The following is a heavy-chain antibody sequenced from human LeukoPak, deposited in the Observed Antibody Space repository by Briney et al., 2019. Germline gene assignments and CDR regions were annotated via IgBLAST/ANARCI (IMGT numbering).Heavy chain of an antibody. D-gene: IGHD6-13*01. CDR2: INHSGST. V-gene: IGHV4-34*01. CDR3: ARGIAARPRGMDV. CDR1: GGSFSGYY. J-gene: IGHJ6*04. Sequence: SETLSLTCAVYGGSFSGYYWSWIRQPPGKGLEWIGEINHSGSTNHNPSLKSRVTISVDTSKNQFSLKLSSVTAADTAVYYCARGIAARPRGMDVWGKGTTVTVSS.